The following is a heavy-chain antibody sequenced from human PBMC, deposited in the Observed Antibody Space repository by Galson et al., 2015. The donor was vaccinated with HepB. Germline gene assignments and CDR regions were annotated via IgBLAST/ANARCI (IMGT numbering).Heavy chain of an antibody. CDR2: TWYDGNNR. CDR3: ATEVYTSVDH. V-gene: IGHV3-33*01. J-gene: IGHJ4*02. CDR1: GFPLSDSG. D-gene: IGHD1-1*01. Sequence: SLRLSCAASGFPLSDSGMHWVRQAPGKGLEWVAITWYDGNNRYYADSVRGRFTISRDNSKNTLYLQMNSLRAEDTAVYYFATEVYTSVDHWGQGTLVTVSS.